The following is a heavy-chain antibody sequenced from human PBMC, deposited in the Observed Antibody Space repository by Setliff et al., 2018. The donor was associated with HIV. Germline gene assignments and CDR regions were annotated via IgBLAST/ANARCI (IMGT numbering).Heavy chain of an antibody. J-gene: IGHJ6*03. Sequence: ASVKVSCKASGYSFTGYNLYWVRQAPGQGLEWMGWINPDSSGTKYARKFEDRVTMSRDTSSNTGYMELNSLGSDDTAVYYCARDVSGFDLFPSYMDVWGKGTTVTVSS. CDR3: ARDVSGFDLFPSYMDV. D-gene: IGHD3-9*01. V-gene: IGHV1-2*02. CDR1: GYSFTGYN. CDR2: INPDSSGT.